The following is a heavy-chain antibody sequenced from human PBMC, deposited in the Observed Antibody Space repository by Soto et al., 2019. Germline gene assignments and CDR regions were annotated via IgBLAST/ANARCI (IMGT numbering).Heavy chain of an antibody. CDR1: GFTFSSYG. J-gene: IGHJ4*02. V-gene: IGHV3-33*01. D-gene: IGHD5-18*01. Sequence: QVQLVESGGGVVQPGRSLRLSCAASGFTFSSYGMHWVRQAPGKGLEWVAVIWYDGSNKYYADSVKGRFTISRDNSKNTLYLQMNSLRAEDTAVYYCARGEGSSYGSAPFDYWGQGTLVTVSS. CDR2: IWYDGSNK. CDR3: ARGEGSSYGSAPFDY.